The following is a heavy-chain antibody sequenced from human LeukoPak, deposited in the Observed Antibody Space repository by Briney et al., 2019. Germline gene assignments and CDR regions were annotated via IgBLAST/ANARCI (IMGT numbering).Heavy chain of an antibody. V-gene: IGHV3-30*18. Sequence: GGSLRLSCAASGFTFSSYGMHWVRQAPGKGLEWVAVISYDGSNKYYADSVKGRFTISRDNSKNTLYLQMNSLRAEDTAVYYCAKDTVGYYDILTGSSNGFIDYWGQGTLVTVSS. CDR2: ISYDGSNK. CDR1: GFTFSSYG. J-gene: IGHJ4*02. D-gene: IGHD3-9*01. CDR3: AKDTVGYYDILTGSSNGFIDY.